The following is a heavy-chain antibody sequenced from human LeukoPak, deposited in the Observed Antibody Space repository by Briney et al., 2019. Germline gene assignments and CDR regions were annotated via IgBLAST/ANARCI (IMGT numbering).Heavy chain of an antibody. CDR3: ARGRRGYSGFDTLLYY. CDR2: INPNSGGT. J-gene: IGHJ4*02. Sequence: ASVKVSCKASGYTFTGYYMHWVRQAPGQGLEWMGWINPNSGGTNYAQKFQGRVTMTRDTSISTAYMELSRLRSDDTAVYYCARGRRGYSGFDTLLYYWGQGTLVTVSS. V-gene: IGHV1-2*02. D-gene: IGHD5-12*01. CDR1: GYTFTGYY.